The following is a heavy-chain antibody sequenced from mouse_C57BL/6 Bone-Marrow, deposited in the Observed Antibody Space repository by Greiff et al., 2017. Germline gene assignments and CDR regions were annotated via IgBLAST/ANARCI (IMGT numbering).Heavy chain of an antibody. CDR1: GFTFSDYG. CDR2: ISSGSSTI. Sequence: EVQRVESGGGLVKPGGSLKLSCAASGFTFSDYGMHWVRQAPEKGLEWVAYISSGSSTIYYADTVKGRVTIARDNAKNTLFLQMTSLRSEDTAMYYCAPDPSYYAMDYWGQGTSVTVSS. CDR3: APDPSYYAMDY. V-gene: IGHV5-17*01. J-gene: IGHJ4*01.